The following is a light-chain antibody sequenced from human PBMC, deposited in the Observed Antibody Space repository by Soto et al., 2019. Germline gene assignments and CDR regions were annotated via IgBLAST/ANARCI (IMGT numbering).Light chain of an antibody. J-gene: IGKJ1*01. CDR2: KAS. Sequence: DIQMTQSPSTLSASVGDRVTITCRASQSISSSLAWYQQKAGKAPKLLIYKASSLESGVPSRFSGSGSGTEFTLTISSLQPDDFATYYCQQYDSYPWTFGQGTKVEIK. V-gene: IGKV1-5*03. CDR3: QQYDSYPWT. CDR1: QSISSS.